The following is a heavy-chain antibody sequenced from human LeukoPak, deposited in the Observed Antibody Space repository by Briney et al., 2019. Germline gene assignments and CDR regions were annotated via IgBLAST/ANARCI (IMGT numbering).Heavy chain of an antibody. CDR1: GFTFSSYS. J-gene: IGHJ4*02. V-gene: IGHV3-21*01. Sequence: GGSLRLSCVASGFTFSSYSMNWVRQAPGKGLEWVSYISGSSTYTYYVDSLKGRFTISRDNAKNSLYLQMNSLRVEDTAVYYCASATGDRDYWGQGTLVNVSS. CDR2: ISGSSTYT. D-gene: IGHD7-27*01. CDR3: ASATGDRDY.